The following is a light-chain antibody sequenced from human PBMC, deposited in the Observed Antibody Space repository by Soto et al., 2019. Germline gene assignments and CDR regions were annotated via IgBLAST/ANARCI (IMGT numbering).Light chain of an antibody. Sequence: SYELTQPPSVSGAPGKTARITCGRNNIGSKSVHWYQQKPGQAPVLVIYYDSDRPSGIPERFSGSNSGNTATLTISRVEAGDEADYYCQVWDSSSDHPVFGGGTKLTVL. J-gene: IGLJ2*01. CDR1: NIGSKS. CDR2: YDS. V-gene: IGLV3-21*04. CDR3: QVWDSSSDHPV.